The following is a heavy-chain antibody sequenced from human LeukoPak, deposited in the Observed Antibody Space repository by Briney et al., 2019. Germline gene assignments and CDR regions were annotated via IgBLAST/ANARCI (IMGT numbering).Heavy chain of an antibody. CDR2: LYSGVST. V-gene: IGHV3-53*01. CDR1: GFTVSGNY. D-gene: IGHD2-2*01. J-gene: IGHJ4*02. Sequence: GGSLRLSCAASGFTVSGNYMSWVRQAPGKGLEWVSVLYSGVSTYYADSVKGRFTISRDNAKNSLYLQMNSLRAEDTAVYYCASTTDILGYCSSTSCAFDYWGQGTLVTVSS. CDR3: ASTTDILGYCSSTSCAFDY.